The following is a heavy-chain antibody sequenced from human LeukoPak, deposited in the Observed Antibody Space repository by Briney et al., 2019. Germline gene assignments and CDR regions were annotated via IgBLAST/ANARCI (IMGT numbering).Heavy chain of an antibody. Sequence: GASVKVSCKASGYTFTSYGISWVRQAPGQGLEWMGWISAYNGNTNYAQKLQGRVTMTTDTSTSTAYMELRSLRSDDTAVYYCARDSPYYYGSGSYFPFDYWGQGTLVTVSS. CDR3: ARDSPYYYGSGSYFPFDY. J-gene: IGHJ4*02. D-gene: IGHD3-10*01. CDR2: ISAYNGNT. CDR1: GYTFTSYG. V-gene: IGHV1-18*01.